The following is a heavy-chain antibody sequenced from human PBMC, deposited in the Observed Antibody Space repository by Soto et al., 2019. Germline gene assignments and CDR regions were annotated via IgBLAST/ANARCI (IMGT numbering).Heavy chain of an antibody. CDR1: GFTFSDEN. D-gene: IGHD2-2*01. J-gene: IGHJ6*02. CDR3: ARDSDGHSTGCFFPPHV. Sequence: GGSLRLSCSASGFTFSDENMSWVRQVPGKGLECVSGISGGASYIFYADSVQGRSSISRDNPKNSLFLEMHSLRVEDAAVYYCARDSDGHSTGCFFPPHVWGQGTTVTVSS. CDR2: ISGGASYI. V-gene: IGHV3-21*06.